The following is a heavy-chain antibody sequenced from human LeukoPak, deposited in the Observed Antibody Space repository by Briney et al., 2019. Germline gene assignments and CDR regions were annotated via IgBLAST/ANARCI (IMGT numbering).Heavy chain of an antibody. CDR3: ERVVTNWYLDY. CDR1: GFTFSSYW. CDR2: IKQDGSEK. V-gene: IGHV3-7*01. Sequence: GGSLRLSCAASGFTFSSYWMSWVRQAPGKGLEWVANIKQDGSEKYYVDSVKGRFTISRDNARNSLYLQMNSLRAEDTGVYYCERVVTNWYLDYWGQGTLVTVSS. J-gene: IGHJ4*02. D-gene: IGHD1-1*01.